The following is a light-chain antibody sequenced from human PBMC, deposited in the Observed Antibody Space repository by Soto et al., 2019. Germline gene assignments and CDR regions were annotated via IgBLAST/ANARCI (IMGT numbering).Light chain of an antibody. J-gene: IGKJ4*01. CDR1: QSVSIF. CDR2: DAS. CDR3: QHRFSWPLT. Sequence: EIVLTQSPATLSLSPGERATLSCRASQSVSIFFAWYQQKGGQAPRLLIYDASKRATGIPARFSGSGSGTDFTLTISSLEPEDFAFYYCQHRFSWPLTFGGGTTIEIK. V-gene: IGKV3-11*01.